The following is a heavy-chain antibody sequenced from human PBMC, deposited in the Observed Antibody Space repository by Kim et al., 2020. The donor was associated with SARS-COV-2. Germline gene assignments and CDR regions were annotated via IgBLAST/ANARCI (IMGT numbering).Heavy chain of an antibody. V-gene: IGHV4-59*13. CDR1: GGSISSYF. CDR2: IYYSGST. J-gene: IGHJ5*02. Sequence: SETLSLTCTVSGGSISSYFWTWIRQPPGKGLEWMGYIYYSGSTNYNPSLKSRVTISVDTSKNQFSLKLSSVTAADTAVYYCARALSGVNCFDPWGQGTLLIVSS. CDR3: ARALSGVNCFDP. D-gene: IGHD3-10*01.